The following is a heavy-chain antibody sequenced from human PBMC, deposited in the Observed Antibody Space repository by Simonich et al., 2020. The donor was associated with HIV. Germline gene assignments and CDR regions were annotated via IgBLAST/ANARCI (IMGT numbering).Heavy chain of an antibody. CDR1: GGSFSGYY. Sequence: QVQLQQWGAGLLKPSETLSLTCAVYGGSFSGYYWSWIRQSPGKGLEWIGEINDSGSTNYNASLKSRVTISVDTSKNQFSLKLSSVTAADTAVYYCARAGRGSGSSFYWYFDLWGRGTLVTVSS. D-gene: IGHD1-26*01. CDR2: INDSGST. V-gene: IGHV4-34*01. CDR3: ARAGRGSGSSFYWYFDL. J-gene: IGHJ2*01.